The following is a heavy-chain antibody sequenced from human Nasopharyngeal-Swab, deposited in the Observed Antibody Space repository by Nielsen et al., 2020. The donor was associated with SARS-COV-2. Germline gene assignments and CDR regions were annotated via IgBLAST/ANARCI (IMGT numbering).Heavy chain of an antibody. CDR1: GFTFRSYS. V-gene: IGHV3-21*01. CDR3: ARGLNGYNTFDY. J-gene: IGHJ4*02. D-gene: IGHD5-24*01. Sequence: GESLKISCAASGFTFRSYSMNWVRQAPGKGLEWVSSISSSGNYIYYADSVKGRFTISRDNAKNTLYLQMNSLRVEDTAVYYCARGLNGYNTFDYWGQGTLLTVSS. CDR2: ISSSGNYI.